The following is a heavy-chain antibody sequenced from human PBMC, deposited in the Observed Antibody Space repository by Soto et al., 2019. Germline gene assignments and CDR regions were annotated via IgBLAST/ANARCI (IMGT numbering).Heavy chain of an antibody. CDR3: ASRGVVTEYYFDY. V-gene: IGHV1-69*13. CDR1: GGTFSSYA. Sequence: GASVKVSCKASGGTFSSYAISWVRQAPGQGLEWMGGIIPIFGTANYAQKFQGRVTITADESTSTAYMELSSLRSEDTAVYYCASRGVVTEYYFDYWGQGTLVTVYS. J-gene: IGHJ4*02. CDR2: IIPIFGTA. D-gene: IGHD2-21*02.